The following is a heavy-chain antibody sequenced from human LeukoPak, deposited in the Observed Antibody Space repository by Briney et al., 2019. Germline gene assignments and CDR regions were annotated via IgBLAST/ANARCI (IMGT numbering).Heavy chain of an antibody. CDR2: INPNSGGT. V-gene: IGHV1-2*02. J-gene: IGHJ4*02. Sequence: ASVKVSCKASGYTFTGYYMHWVRQAPGQGLEWMGWINPNSGGTNYAQKFQGRVTMTRDTSISTAYMELSRLRSDDTAVYYCARDMGESYYYDSSKGFDYWGQGTLVTVSS. D-gene: IGHD3-22*01. CDR3: ARDMGESYYYDSSKGFDY. CDR1: GYTFTGYY.